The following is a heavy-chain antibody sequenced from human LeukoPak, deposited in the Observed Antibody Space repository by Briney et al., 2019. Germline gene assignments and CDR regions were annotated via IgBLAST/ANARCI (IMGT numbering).Heavy chain of an antibody. CDR2: FDPEDGET. D-gene: IGHD3-3*01. CDR3: ATNPTVITIFGVVGDWFDP. V-gene: IGHV1-24*01. J-gene: IGHJ5*02. CDR1: GYTLTELS. Sequence: GASVKVSCKVSGYTLTELSMHWVRQAPGKGLEWMGGFDPEDGETIYAQKFQGRVTMTEDTSTDTAYMELSSLRSEDTAVYYCATNPTVITIFGVVGDWFDPWGQVTLVTVSS.